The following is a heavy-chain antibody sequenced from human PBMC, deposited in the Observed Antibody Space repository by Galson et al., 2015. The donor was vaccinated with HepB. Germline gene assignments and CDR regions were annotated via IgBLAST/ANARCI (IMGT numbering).Heavy chain of an antibody. CDR3: AKGGWGDYGDFPRYYYGMDV. Sequence: SLRLSCAASGFTFSSYGMHWVRQAPGKGLEWVAVISYDGSNKYYADSVKGRFTISRDNSKNTLYLQMNSLRAEDTAVYYCAKGGWGDYGDFPRYYYGMDVWGQGTTVTVSS. J-gene: IGHJ6*02. D-gene: IGHD4-17*01. CDR2: ISYDGSNK. V-gene: IGHV3-30*18. CDR1: GFTFSSYG.